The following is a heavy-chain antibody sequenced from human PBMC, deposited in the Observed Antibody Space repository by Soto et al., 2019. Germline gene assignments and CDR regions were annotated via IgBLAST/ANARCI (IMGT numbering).Heavy chain of an antibody. CDR1: GGSFSGYY. CDR3: ARDFYGGPGLDY. D-gene: IGHD3-10*01. J-gene: IGHJ4*02. Sequence: SETLSLTCAVYGGSFSGYYWSWIRQPPGKGLEWIGEINHSGSTNYNPSLKSRVTISVDTSKNQFSLKLSSVTAADTAVYYCARDFYGGPGLDYWGQGTLVTVSS. V-gene: IGHV4-34*01. CDR2: INHSGST.